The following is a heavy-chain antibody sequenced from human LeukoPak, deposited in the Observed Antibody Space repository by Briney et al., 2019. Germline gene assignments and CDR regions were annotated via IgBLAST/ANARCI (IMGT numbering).Heavy chain of an antibody. J-gene: IGHJ4*02. V-gene: IGHV4-59*08. D-gene: IGHD1-14*01. CDR3: ARHEPLGRGAWDF. Sequence: SETLSLTCTVSGASLSRYYWSWIRQPPGKGLEWIGYIYSSGNTDSNPSLDSRVTVSLDTSRNQFSLKLTSVTAADTAVYYCARHEPLGRGAWDFWGQGILVTVSS. CDR1: GASLSRYY. CDR2: IYSSGNT.